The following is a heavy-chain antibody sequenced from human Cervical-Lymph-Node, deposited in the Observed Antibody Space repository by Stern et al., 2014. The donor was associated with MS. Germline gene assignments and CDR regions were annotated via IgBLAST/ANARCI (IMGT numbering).Heavy chain of an antibody. J-gene: IGHJ4*02. V-gene: IGHV5-51*01. Sequence: EVQLVESGAVVRKPGDSLRISCQASGYTFTSYWIGWVRQMPGKGLEWIAIIFPGGSDIRYSPSFQVQVTISADKPSTTAYFQWNNLKASDTAIYYCARQRYFDYWGQGTLVTVSS. CDR1: GYTFTSYW. CDR2: IFPGGSDI. CDR3: ARQRYFDY.